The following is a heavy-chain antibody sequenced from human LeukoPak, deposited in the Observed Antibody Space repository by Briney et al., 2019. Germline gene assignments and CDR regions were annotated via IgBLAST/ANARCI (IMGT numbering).Heavy chain of an antibody. V-gene: IGHV3-74*01. D-gene: IGHD2-8*01. CDR1: GFTLSTYW. CDR3: ARGSNNGWPDFFDY. Sequence: GGSLRLSCVASGFTLSTYWMHWVRQVPGKGLVWVSRINGDGNDTPYADSVKGRFTISRDNARNTLYLQMNSLRAEDTGVYYCARGSNNGWPDFFDYWGQGALVTVSS. CDR2: INGDGNDT. J-gene: IGHJ4*02.